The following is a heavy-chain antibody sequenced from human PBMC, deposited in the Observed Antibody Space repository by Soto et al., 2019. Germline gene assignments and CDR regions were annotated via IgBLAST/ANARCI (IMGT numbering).Heavy chain of an antibody. J-gene: IGHJ5*01. CDR3: DRERMRLGGSFDY. CDR1: GDTIIRAGYS. V-gene: IGHV4-30-2*06. CDR2: TYDRGST. Sequence: TLSLTCAVSGDTIIRAGYSWSWNRPSPGKRLEWIGYTYDRGSTYYNPSFRGRVSISVDRSKNQMSLKLESVTAADTAVYYCDRERMRLGGSFDYWGPGTLVTVSS. D-gene: IGHD3-9*01.